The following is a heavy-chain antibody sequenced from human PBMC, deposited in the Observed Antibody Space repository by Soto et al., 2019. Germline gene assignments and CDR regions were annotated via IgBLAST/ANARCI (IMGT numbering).Heavy chain of an antibody. D-gene: IGHD3-16*01. V-gene: IGHV3-9*02. Sequence: HPGGSLRLSCVASAFSSHHHAIHWVPQGPGKGLEWVSGIHWNNGATGYADSVKGRFTIFKDNVKNSVYLQMNSLRTDDTAFYYCTQDILPGGADVWGQGTTVTVSS. CDR3: TQDILPGGADV. CDR1: AFSSHHHA. J-gene: IGHJ6*02. CDR2: IHWNNGAT.